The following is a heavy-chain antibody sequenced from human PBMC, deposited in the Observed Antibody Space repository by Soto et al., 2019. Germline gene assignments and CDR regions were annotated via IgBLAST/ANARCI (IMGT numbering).Heavy chain of an antibody. V-gene: IGHV3-33*01. CDR1: GFTFSSYG. CDR2: IWYDGSNK. CDR3: ARDRAAMVMGNDY. D-gene: IGHD5-18*01. Sequence: GGSLRLSCAASGFTFSSYGMHWVRQAPGKGLEWVAVIWYDGSNKYYADSVKGRFTISRDNSKNTLYLQMNSLRSDDTAVYYCARDRAAMVMGNDYWGQGTLVTVSS. J-gene: IGHJ4*02.